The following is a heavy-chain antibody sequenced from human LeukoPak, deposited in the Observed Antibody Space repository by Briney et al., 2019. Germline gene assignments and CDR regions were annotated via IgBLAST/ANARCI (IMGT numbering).Heavy chain of an antibody. J-gene: IGHJ4*02. CDR1: GFTFSISA. Sequence: GTSLRLSCAASGFTFSISAMHWVRQAPGKGVEWVAVISFDGRNKYYADSVKGRFTVSRDNSKSTLFLQMSTLRAEDTAVYYCATLTGTTGSDDYWGQGTLVTVSS. D-gene: IGHD1-20*01. CDR3: ATLTGTTGSDDY. V-gene: IGHV3-30*04. CDR2: ISFDGRNK.